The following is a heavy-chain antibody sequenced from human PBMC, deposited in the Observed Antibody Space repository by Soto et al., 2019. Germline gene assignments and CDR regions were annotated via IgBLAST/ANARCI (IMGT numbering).Heavy chain of an antibody. CDR3: VNGVAVLGLVSRCLFEP. V-gene: IGHV4-30-4*01. CDR1: GGSISSGDYS. CDR2: IYNSGIT. J-gene: IGHJ5*02. D-gene: IGHD3-3*01. Sequence: SETLSLTCTVSGGSISSGDYSWSWVRQSPGKGLEWIGHIYNSGITYYNPSLKSRVVISIDTSRNQFSLRLNSLTAADRAVYFCVNGVAVLGLVSRCLFEPWGQGTLVSVSS.